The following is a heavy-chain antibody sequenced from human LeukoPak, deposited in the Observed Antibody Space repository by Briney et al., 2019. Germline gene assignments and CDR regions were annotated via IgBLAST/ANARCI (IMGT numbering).Heavy chain of an antibody. Sequence: SETLSLTCAVSGYSISSGYYWGWIRQPPGKVLEWSGSIYHSGSTYYNPSLKSRVTISVDTSKNQFSLKLSSVTAADTAVYYCARGPPHYDFWSGYSGYFDYWGQGTLVTVSS. J-gene: IGHJ4*02. CDR2: IYHSGST. CDR3: ARGPPHYDFWSGYSGYFDY. D-gene: IGHD3-3*01. CDR1: GYSISSGYY. V-gene: IGHV4-38-2*01.